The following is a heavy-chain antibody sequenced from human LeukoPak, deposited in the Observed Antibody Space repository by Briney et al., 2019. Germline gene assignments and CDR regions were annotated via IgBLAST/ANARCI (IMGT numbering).Heavy chain of an antibody. D-gene: IGHD2-21*02. V-gene: IGHV4-34*01. CDR1: GGSFSGYY. Sequence: SETLSLTCAVYGGSFSGYYWSWIRQPPGKGLEWIGEINHSGSTNYNPSLKSRVTISVDTSKNQFSLKLSSVTAADTAVYYCARGPLRYCGGDCYPPLGDAFDIWGQGTMVTDSS. CDR3: ARGPLRYCGGDCYPPLGDAFDI. J-gene: IGHJ3*02. CDR2: INHSGST.